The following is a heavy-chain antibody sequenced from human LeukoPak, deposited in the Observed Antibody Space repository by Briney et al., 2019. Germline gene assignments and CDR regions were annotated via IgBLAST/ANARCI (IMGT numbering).Heavy chain of an antibody. J-gene: IGHJ4*02. V-gene: IGHV3-23*01. D-gene: IGHD6-19*01. CDR3: AKTSSGWYPFDY. Sequence: GGSLRLSCATSGFIFSSYAMSWVRQAPGKGLEWVSGMSGGGGSTYYADSVKGRFTISRDNSKNTLYLQMNSLRAEDTAIYYCAKTSSGWYPFDYWGQGTLVTVSS. CDR1: GFIFSSYA. CDR2: MSGGGGST.